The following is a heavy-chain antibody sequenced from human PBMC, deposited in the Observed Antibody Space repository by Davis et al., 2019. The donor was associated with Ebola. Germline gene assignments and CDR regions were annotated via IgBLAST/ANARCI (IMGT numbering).Heavy chain of an antibody. D-gene: IGHD6-19*01. J-gene: IGHJ4*02. CDR2: ISSSSSYI. CDR3: ARDDPSGGMDS. V-gene: IGHV3-21*01. CDR1: GFTFSSNS. Sequence: GESLKISCAASGFTFSSNSMNWVRQAPGKGLEWVSSISSSSSYIYYADSVKGRFTISRDNAKNSLFLQMFSLRADDTAVYYCARDDPSGGMDSWGQGTLVTVSS.